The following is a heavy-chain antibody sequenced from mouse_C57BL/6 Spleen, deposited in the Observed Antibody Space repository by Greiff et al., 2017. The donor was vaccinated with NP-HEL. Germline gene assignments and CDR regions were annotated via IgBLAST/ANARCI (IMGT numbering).Heavy chain of an antibody. V-gene: IGHV1-69*01. CDR2: IDPSDSYT. CDR3: ATPAYYSSAWFAY. D-gene: IGHD2-12*01. J-gene: IGHJ3*01. Sequence: VQLQQPGAELVMPGASVKLSCKASGYTFTSYWMHWVKQRPGQGLEWIGEIDPSDSYTNYNQKFKGKSTLTVDKSSSTAYMQLSSLTSEDSAVYYCATPAYYSSAWFAYWGQGTLVTVSA. CDR1: GYTFTSYW.